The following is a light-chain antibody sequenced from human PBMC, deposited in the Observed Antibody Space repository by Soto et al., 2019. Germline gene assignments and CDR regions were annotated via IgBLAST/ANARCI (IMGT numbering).Light chain of an antibody. V-gene: IGKV1-33*01. CDR1: QVIPAY. J-gene: IGKJ2*03. Sequence: DLQLTQSPPSLSASVGDRVTITCRASQVIPAYLNWYQQKPGEAPKLVIYDTPNLEIGVPSRFGGGGSGTDFTLTITGLQPEDYATYYCQQYERLPYSFGQGTKV. CDR3: QQYERLPYS. CDR2: DTP.